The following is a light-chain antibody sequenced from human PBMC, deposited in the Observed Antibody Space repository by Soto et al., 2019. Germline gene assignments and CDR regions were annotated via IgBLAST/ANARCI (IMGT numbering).Light chain of an antibody. J-gene: IGKJ2*01. CDR3: QHDNNWPPYA. CDR1: QSVGSN. V-gene: IGKV3D-15*01. CDR2: GAS. Sequence: EIVMPQSPATLSVSAGEIATLSCRASQSVGSNLAWYQQKPGQAPRLLIYGASTRTTATPARFSGSGSGTEFTLTISSLQSEDFAVYYCQHDNNWPPYACGQGPKLEIK.